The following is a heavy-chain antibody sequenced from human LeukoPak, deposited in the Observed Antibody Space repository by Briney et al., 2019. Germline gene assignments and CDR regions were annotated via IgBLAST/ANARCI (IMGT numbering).Heavy chain of an antibody. CDR3: ARAYSTSSPFDY. D-gene: IGHD6-6*01. CDR1: GYIFTSHY. CDR2: INPSGGST. J-gene: IGHJ4*02. V-gene: IGHV1-46*01. Sequence: ASVKVSRKASGYIFTSHYIHWMRQAPGHGLECMGMINPSGGSTSYAQKFQGRVTMTRDTSMSTVYLELSSLRSEDTAVYYCARAYSTSSPFDYWGQGTLVTVSS.